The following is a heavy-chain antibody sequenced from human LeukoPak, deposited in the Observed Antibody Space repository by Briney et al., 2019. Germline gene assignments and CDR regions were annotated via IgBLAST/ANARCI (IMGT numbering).Heavy chain of an antibody. J-gene: IGHJ4*02. Sequence: GGSLRLSCAASGFTFSSHRMSWVRQAPGKGLEWVSGISWNSGSIGYADSVKGRFTISRDNAKNSLYLQMNSLRAEDMALYYCAKGLSSSSSGPFDYWGQGTLVTVSS. CDR1: GFTFSSHR. CDR3: AKGLSSSSSGPFDY. D-gene: IGHD6-6*01. CDR2: ISWNSGSI. V-gene: IGHV3-9*03.